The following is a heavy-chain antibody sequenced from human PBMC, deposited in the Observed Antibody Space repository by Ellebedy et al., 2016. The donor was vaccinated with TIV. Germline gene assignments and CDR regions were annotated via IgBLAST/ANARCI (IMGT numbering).Heavy chain of an antibody. V-gene: IGHV3-30*18. Sequence: GGSLRLXXATSGFSFHTFGMHWVCQAPGKGLEWLAVISYDASKQYYSDSVKGRFTISRDNAKNVSYLQMHTLRVEDTAVYYCGKDGFGRSYLDSWGQGTLVTVSS. J-gene: IGHJ4*03. D-gene: IGHD2-15*01. CDR2: ISYDASKQ. CDR1: GFSFHTFG. CDR3: GKDGFGRSYLDS.